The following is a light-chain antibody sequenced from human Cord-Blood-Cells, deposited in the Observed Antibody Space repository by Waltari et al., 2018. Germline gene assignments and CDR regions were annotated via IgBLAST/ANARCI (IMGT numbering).Light chain of an antibody. V-gene: IGKV3D-15*01. Sequence: EIVMTRSPATLSVSPGERATLSCRASQSVSSNLAWYQQKPGQAPRLLIYGASTRATGIPARFSGSGSGTEFTLTISSLQSEDFAVYYCQQYNNWPGGPLLLTFGGGTKVEIK. CDR1: QSVSSN. CDR3: QQYNNWPGGPLLLT. J-gene: IGKJ4*01. CDR2: GAS.